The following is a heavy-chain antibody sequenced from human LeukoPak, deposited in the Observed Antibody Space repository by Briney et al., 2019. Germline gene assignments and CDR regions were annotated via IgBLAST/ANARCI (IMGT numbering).Heavy chain of an antibody. Sequence: SVKVSCKASGGTFSSYAISWVRQAPGQGVEWMGGIIPIFGTANYAQKFQGRVTITTDESTSTAYMELSSLRSEDTAVYYCARALGYCSSTSCYRAFDIWGQGTMVTVSS. CDR1: GGTFSSYA. CDR3: ARALGYCSSTSCYRAFDI. V-gene: IGHV1-69*05. D-gene: IGHD2-2*01. CDR2: IIPIFGTA. J-gene: IGHJ3*02.